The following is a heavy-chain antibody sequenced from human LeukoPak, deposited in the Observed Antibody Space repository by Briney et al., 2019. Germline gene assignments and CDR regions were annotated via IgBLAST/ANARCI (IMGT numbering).Heavy chain of an antibody. CDR3: ARVNRYCSSTSCYLLDY. CDR1: GGSFSGYY. Sequence: PSETLSLTCAVYGGSFSGYYWSWIRQPPGKGLEWIGEINHSGSTNYNPSLKSRVTISVDTSKNQFSLKLSSVTAADTAVYYCARVNRYCSSTSCYLLDYWGQGTLVTVSS. D-gene: IGHD2-2*01. CDR2: INHSGST. J-gene: IGHJ4*02. V-gene: IGHV4-34*01.